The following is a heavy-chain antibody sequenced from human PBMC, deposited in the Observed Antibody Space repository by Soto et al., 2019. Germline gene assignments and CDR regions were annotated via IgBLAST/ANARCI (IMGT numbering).Heavy chain of an antibody. V-gene: IGHV1-69*13. CDR2: IIPIFGTA. J-gene: IGHJ4*02. CDR1: SGTLSSYV. CDR3: AREVEYGRVH. D-gene: IGHD1-1*01. Sequence: GXSAKTSFKSSSGTLSSYVISWVRQAPGQGLEWMGGIIPIFGTANYAQKFQGRVTITADESTSTGYMELSSVRSEDTAVYYCAREVEYGRVHWGQGTLVTVSS.